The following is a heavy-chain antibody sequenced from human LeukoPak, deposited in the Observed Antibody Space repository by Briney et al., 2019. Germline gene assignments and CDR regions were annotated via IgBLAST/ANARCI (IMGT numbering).Heavy chain of an antibody. Sequence: ASVKVSCKASGYTFTSYGISWVRQAPGQGPEWMGWISAYNGNTNYAQKLQGRVTMTTDTSTSTAYMELRSLRSDDTAVYYCARDARHCSSTSCSYFDYWGQGTLVTVSS. CDR1: GYTFTSYG. J-gene: IGHJ4*02. V-gene: IGHV1-18*01. D-gene: IGHD2-2*01. CDR3: ARDARHCSSTSCSYFDY. CDR2: ISAYNGNT.